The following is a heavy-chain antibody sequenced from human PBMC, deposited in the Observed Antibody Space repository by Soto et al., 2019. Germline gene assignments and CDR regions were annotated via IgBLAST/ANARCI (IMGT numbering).Heavy chain of an antibody. CDR2: ISYDGSNK. D-gene: IGHD6-19*01. CDR3: AKDRSEAVAGTSGGMDV. CDR1: GFTFSSYG. V-gene: IGHV3-30*18. J-gene: IGHJ6*02. Sequence: SLRLSCAASGFTFSSYGMHWVRQAPGKGLEWVAVISYDGSNKYYADSVKGRFTISRDNSKNTLYLQMNSLRAEDTAVYYCAKDRSEAVAGTSGGMDVWGQGTTVTVSS.